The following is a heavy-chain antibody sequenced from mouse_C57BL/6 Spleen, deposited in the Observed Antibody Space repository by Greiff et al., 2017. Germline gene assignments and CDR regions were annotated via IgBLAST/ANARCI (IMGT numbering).Heavy chain of an antibody. J-gene: IGHJ4*01. CDR2: ISTGGDYI. V-gene: IGHV5-9-1*02. Sequence: EVKLMESGEGLVKPGGSLKLSCAASGFTFSSYAMSWVRQTPEKRLEWVAYISTGGDYIYYAATVKGRFTISRDKARNTLYLQMSSLKSEDTAMYYCTRDGGYYAMDYWGQGTSVTVS. CDR1: GFTFSSYA. CDR3: TRDGGYYAMDY.